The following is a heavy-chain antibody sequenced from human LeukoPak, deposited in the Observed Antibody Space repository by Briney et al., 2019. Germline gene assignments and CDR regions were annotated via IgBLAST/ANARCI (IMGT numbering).Heavy chain of an antibody. CDR3: ARGYTYYGSGSPPGDV. D-gene: IGHD3-10*01. J-gene: IGHJ6*04. CDR1: GGSFSGYY. CDR2: IDHSGST. V-gene: IGHV4-34*01. Sequence: SETLSLTCAVYGGSFSGYYWSWIRHPPGRGLEWIAEIDHSGSTHYNPSLKSRVIVSVDMSQHQVSLRLNSLTAADTAVYYCARGYTYYGSGSPPGDVWGNGTSVIVSS.